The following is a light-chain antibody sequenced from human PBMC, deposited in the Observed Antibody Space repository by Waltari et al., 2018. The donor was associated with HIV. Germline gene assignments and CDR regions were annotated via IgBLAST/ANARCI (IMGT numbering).Light chain of an antibody. CDR2: DVS. CDR3: SSYTSSSSYV. CDR1: SSDAGGHHS. J-gene: IGLJ1*01. V-gene: IGLV2-14*01. Sequence: QSALTQPASVSGSPGQSITISCTGTSSDAGGHHSVPCYQQHPGKAPKLMIYDVSNRPSGVSNRFSGSRSGNTASLTISGLQAEDEADYYCSSYTSSSSYVFGTGTKVTVL.